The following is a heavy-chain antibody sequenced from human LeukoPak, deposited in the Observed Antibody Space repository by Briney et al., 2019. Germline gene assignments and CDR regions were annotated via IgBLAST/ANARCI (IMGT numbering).Heavy chain of an antibody. V-gene: IGHV3-21*01. CDR3: ARGYLGGFDY. D-gene: IGHD2-15*01. J-gene: IGHJ4*02. CDR2: ISSSSSYI. CDR1: GFTFSSTS. Sequence: GGSLRLSCAASGFTFSSTSMSWVRQAPGKGLEWVSSISSSSSYIYYADSVKGRFTISRDNAKNSLYLQMNSLRAEDTAVYYCARGYLGGFDYWGQGTLVTVSS.